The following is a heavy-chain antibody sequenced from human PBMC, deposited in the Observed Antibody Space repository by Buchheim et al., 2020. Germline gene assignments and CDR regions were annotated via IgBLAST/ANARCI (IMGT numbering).Heavy chain of an antibody. CDR1: GFTFSSYG. Sequence: QVQLVESGGGVVQPGRSLRLSCAASGFTFSSYGMHWVRQAPGKGLEWVAVIWYDGSNKYYADSVKGRFTISRDNSKNTLYLQMNSLRAEDTAVYYCARPYYDFWSGYISLYGMDVWGQGTT. CDR3: ARPYYDFWSGYISLYGMDV. CDR2: IWYDGSNK. V-gene: IGHV3-33*01. D-gene: IGHD3-3*01. J-gene: IGHJ6*02.